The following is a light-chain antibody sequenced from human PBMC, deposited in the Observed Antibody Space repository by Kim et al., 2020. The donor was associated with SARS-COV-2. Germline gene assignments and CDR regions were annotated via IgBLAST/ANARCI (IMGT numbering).Light chain of an antibody. Sequence: IQMIQSPSTLSASLGDTVDITCRASQGIGTSLAWYQQKPGKAPKLVVFDASTLGSGVPFRFRGRGSGTQFTLTINSLLPDDFATYYCQQYKEFWTFGQGTKVDIK. V-gene: IGKV1-5*01. CDR2: DAS. J-gene: IGKJ1*01. CDR1: QGIGTS. CDR3: QQYKEFWT.